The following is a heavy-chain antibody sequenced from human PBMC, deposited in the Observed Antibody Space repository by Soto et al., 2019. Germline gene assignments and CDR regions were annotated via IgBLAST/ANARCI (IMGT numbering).Heavy chain of an antibody. Sequence: EVQLLESGGGLVQPGGSLRLSCAASGFTFINYAMSWVRQAPGKGLEWVSAISDTGRTTAYPDSVKGRFAISRDNSRSTLYLQMNNLRADDTAIYYCAKPPGNNNRDGVDCWGQGTLVTVSS. CDR3: AKPPGNNNRDGVDC. CDR1: GFTFINYA. CDR2: ISDTGRTT. V-gene: IGHV3-23*01. J-gene: IGHJ4*02. D-gene: IGHD1-1*01.